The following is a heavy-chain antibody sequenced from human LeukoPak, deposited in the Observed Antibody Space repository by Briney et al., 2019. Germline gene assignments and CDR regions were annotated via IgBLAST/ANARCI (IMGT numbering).Heavy chain of an antibody. Sequence: SETLSLTCTVSGGSISSSYWSWIRQPPGKGLEWIGHIYYSGTTNNNPSLKSRVTISVDTSKNQFSLKLSSVTAADTAVYYCARAPNYYDSSGYPDVWGQGTTVTVSS. CDR3: ARAPNYYDSSGYPDV. CDR1: GGSISSSY. J-gene: IGHJ6*02. V-gene: IGHV4-59*01. CDR2: IYYSGTT. D-gene: IGHD3-22*01.